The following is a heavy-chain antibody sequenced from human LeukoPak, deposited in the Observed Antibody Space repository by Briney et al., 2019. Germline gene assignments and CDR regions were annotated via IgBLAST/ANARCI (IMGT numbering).Heavy chain of an antibody. CDR2: INPSGGST. CDR3: ARSLGPSRFDY. J-gene: IGHJ4*02. CDR1: GYTFTRYY. V-gene: IGHV1-46*01. Sequence: ASVKVSCKAFGYTFTRYYMHWARQAPGQGLEWMGIINPSGGSTSYAQKFQGRVTMTRDTSTSTVYMELSSLRSEDTAVYYCARSLGPSRFDYWGQGTLVTVSS. D-gene: IGHD7-27*01.